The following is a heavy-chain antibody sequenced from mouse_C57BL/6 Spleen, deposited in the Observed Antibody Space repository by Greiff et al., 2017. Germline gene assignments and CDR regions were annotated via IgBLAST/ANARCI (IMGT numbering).Heavy chain of an antibody. CDR2: IDPETGGT. Sequence: VQLQQSGAELVRPGASVTLSCKASGYTFTDYEMHWVKQTPVHGLEWIGAIDPETGGTAYNQKFKGKAILTADKSSSTAYMELRSLTSEDSAVYYCTRTLNYYGSRYYAMDYWGQGTSVTVSS. CDR3: TRTLNYYGSRYYAMDY. CDR1: GYTFTDYE. D-gene: IGHD1-1*01. J-gene: IGHJ4*01. V-gene: IGHV1-15*01.